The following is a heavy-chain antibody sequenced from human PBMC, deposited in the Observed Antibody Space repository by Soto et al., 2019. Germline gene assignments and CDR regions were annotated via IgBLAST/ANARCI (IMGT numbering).Heavy chain of an antibody. CDR2: IYYSGST. D-gene: IGHD7-27*01. Sequence: GHNRRNHCCCRIRKTQGKGMEWIGSIYYSGSTNYNPSLKSRVTMSVDTSKNQFSLKLSSVTAAATAVYYCAKHWNWGSLVHWGQGTLVTVSS. CDR3: AKHWNWGSLVH. V-gene: IGHV4-59*08. J-gene: IGHJ4*02. CDR1: GHNRRNHC.